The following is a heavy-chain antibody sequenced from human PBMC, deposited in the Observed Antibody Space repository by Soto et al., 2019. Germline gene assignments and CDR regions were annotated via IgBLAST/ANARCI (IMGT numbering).Heavy chain of an antibody. J-gene: IGHJ4*02. CDR2: IIPIFGTA. Sequence: ASVKVSCKASGGTFSSYAISWVRQAPGQGLEWMGGIIPIFGTANYAQKSQGRVTITADESTSTAYMELSSLRSEDTAVYYCARGSGGFYSSHVTFDYWGQGTLVTVSS. CDR1: GGTFSSYA. D-gene: IGHD6-19*01. V-gene: IGHV1-69*13. CDR3: ARGSGGFYSSHVTFDY.